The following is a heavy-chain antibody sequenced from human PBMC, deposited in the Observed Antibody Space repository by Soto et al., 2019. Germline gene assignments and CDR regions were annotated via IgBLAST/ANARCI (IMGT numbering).Heavy chain of an antibody. J-gene: IGHJ6*02. V-gene: IGHV1-18*01. Sequence: LVKGSCKASGYTSTDYDIDWVRQATGQGPEWMGWINAYKGNTNYAQKLQGRVTITTDTSTSTAYMELRSLRSDDTAVYYCAKVMVASDNYYHGMDVWGQGTTVTV. CDR3: AKVMVASDNYYHGMDV. CDR1: GYTSTDYD. CDR2: INAYKGNT. D-gene: IGHD2-8*01.